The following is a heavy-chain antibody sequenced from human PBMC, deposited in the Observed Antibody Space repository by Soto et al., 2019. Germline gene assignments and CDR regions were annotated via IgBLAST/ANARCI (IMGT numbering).Heavy chain of an antibody. V-gene: IGHV4-34*01. CDR2: IDHSGST. CDR1: GGSFSGYY. CDR3: ARGAPDAPDKYYFDS. J-gene: IGHJ4*02. Sequence: KTSETLSLTCAVYGGSFSGYYWSWIRQSPEKGLEWIGEIDHSGSTNQNPSLKSRVSISVDTSKNQFSLKLRSLTAADTAVYYCARGAPDAPDKYYFDSWGLGTLVTVSS.